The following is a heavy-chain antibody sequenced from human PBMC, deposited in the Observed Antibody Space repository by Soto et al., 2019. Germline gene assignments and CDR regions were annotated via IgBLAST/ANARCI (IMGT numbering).Heavy chain of an antibody. J-gene: IGHJ4*02. CDR2: ISSTTNYI. CDR1: GVTFTRYS. V-gene: IGHV3-21*06. CDR3: ARESEDRTSNFDY. Sequence: GSLILSCAASGVTFTRYSMNWVRQAPGKGLEWVSSISSTTNYIYYGDSMKGRFTISRDNAKNSLYLEMNSLRAEETAVYYCARESEDRTSNFDYWGQGTLVTVSS.